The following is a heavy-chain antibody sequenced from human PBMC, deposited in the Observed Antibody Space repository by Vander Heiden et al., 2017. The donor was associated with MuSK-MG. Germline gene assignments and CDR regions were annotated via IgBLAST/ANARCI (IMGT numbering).Heavy chain of an antibody. CDR3: ARGGYYDSSGYPDY. V-gene: IGHV1-69*01. D-gene: IGHD3-22*01. CDR2: IIPIFGTA. CDR1: AGTFSSYA. Sequence: QVQLVQSGAEVKKPGSSATVSCKASAGTFSSYAISWVRQAPGQGLEWMGGIIPIFGTANYAQKFQGRVTITADESTSTAYMELSSLRSEDTAVYYCARGGYYDSSGYPDYWGQGTLVTVSS. J-gene: IGHJ4*02.